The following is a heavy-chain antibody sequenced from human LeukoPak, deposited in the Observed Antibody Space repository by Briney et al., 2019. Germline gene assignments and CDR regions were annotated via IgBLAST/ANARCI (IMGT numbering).Heavy chain of an antibody. V-gene: IGHV4-31*03. CDR2: IFYSGST. Sequence: PSQTLSLTCTVSGDSISRGGYYWSWIRQHPGKGLEWIGYIFYSGSTYYNPSLKSRVNISVDTSKNQLSLKLSSVTAADTAVYYCARDLRGIRGVGSNWFDPWGQGTLVTVSS. D-gene: IGHD3-10*01. J-gene: IGHJ5*02. CDR1: GDSISRGGYY. CDR3: ARDLRGIRGVGSNWFDP.